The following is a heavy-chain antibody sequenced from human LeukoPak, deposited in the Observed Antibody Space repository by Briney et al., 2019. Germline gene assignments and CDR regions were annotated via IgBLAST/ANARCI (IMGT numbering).Heavy chain of an antibody. D-gene: IGHD3-10*01. Sequence: SETLSLTCTVSGGSISSYYWSWIRQPAGKGLEWIGRMYTSGSTNYNPSLKSRVTMSVDTSKNQFSLKLSSVTAADTAVYYCARTPYYYGSGRLEFDYWGQGTLVTVSS. CDR2: MYTSGST. J-gene: IGHJ4*02. CDR1: GGSISSYY. CDR3: ARTPYYYGSGRLEFDY. V-gene: IGHV4-4*07.